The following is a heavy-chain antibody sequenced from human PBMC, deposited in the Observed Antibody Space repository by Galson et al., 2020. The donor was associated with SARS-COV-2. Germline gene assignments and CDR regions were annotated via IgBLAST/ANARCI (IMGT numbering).Heavy chain of an antibody. CDR1: GGSISSYY. Sequence: SETLSLTCTVSGGSISSYYWSWIRQPPAKGLEWIGYIYYSGSTNYNPSLKSRVTISVDTSKNQFSLKLSSVTAADTAVYYCARARSSGYYHSFDYWGQGTLVTVSS. CDR2: IYYSGST. V-gene: IGHV4-59*13. D-gene: IGHD3-22*01. CDR3: ARARSSGYYHSFDY. J-gene: IGHJ4*02.